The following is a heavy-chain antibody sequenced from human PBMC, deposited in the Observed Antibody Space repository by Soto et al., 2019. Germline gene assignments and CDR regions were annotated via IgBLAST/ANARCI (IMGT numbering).Heavy chain of an antibody. D-gene: IGHD2-21*01. V-gene: IGHV1-69*02. CDR1: GGTFSTYS. J-gene: IGHJ3*02. CDR3: TIGSWSGEVFDI. CDR2: IIPMLGIR. Sequence: QVQLVQSGAEVKKPGSSVKVSCKDSGGTFSTYSMFWVRQAPGQGLEWMGRIIPMLGIRTYAQRFQDRVTTTADKSTATAHMELSSLRSEDTALYYCTIGSWSGEVFDIWGQGTMVTVSS.